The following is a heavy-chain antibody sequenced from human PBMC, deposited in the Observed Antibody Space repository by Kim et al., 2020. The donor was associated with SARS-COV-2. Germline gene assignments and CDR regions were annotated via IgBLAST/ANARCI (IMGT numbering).Heavy chain of an antibody. J-gene: IGHJ5*02. Sequence: TNYTPSLQSRVIISIDKSKNQFSLKLTSVTAADTAVYYCTGGHHGSGSFSWGQGTLVTVSS. D-gene: IGHD3-10*01. CDR3: TGGHHGSGSFS. CDR2: T. V-gene: IGHV4-4*02.